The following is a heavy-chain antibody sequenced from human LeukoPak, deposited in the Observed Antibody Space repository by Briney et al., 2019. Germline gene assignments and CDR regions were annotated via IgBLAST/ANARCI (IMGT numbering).Heavy chain of an antibody. J-gene: IGHJ4*02. D-gene: IGHD1-1*01. CDR1: GYTFTDYR. CDR3: ARDPGYLQPDF. CDR2: MYPKSGVT. V-gene: IGHV1-2*02. Sequence: GDSVKVSCKASGYTFTDYRLHWVRQAPGQGLEWMGCMYPKSGVTGYAQKFQGRVTLTGDTSISTAYMELSSLRSDDTAMYYCARDPGYLQPDFWGQGTLVTVPS.